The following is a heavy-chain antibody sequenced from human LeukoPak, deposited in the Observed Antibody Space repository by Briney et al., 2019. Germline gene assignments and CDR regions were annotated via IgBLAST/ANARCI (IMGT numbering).Heavy chain of an antibody. CDR1: GGSISSYY. V-gene: IGHV4-59*01. CDR3: ARSYSGGFLDY. J-gene: IGHJ4*02. Sequence: EPSETLSLTCTVSGGSISSYYWSWVRQPPGKGLEWIGYIYYSGSTNYNPSLKSRVTISVDTSKHQFSLKLSSVTAADTAVYYCARSYSGGFLDYSGQGTPVTVSS. CDR2: IYYSGST. D-gene: IGHD6-19*01.